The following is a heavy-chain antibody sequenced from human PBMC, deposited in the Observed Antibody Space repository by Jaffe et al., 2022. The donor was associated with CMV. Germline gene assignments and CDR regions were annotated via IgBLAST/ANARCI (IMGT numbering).Heavy chain of an antibody. D-gene: IGHD6-19*01. V-gene: IGHV3-30*18. CDR2: VSYDGRDK. J-gene: IGHJ4*02. Sequence: QVQLVESGGGVVQPGRSLRLSCAASGFTFSNYGMHWVRQAPGKGLEWVAIVSYDGRDKYYADSVRGRFTISRDNSKNTLYLQLDRLRSEDTALYYCAKEDITGWYGIDYWGQGTLVTVST. CDR1: GFTFSNYG. CDR3: AKEDITGWYGIDY.